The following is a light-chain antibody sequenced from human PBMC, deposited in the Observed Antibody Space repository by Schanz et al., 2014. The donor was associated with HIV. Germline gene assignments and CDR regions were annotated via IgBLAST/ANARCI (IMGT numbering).Light chain of an antibody. CDR3: QSYDSSLRASV. J-gene: IGLJ3*02. V-gene: IGLV1-40*01. CDR2: GNY. CDR1: SSNIGSNT. Sequence: QSVLTQPPSASGTPGQRVTISCSGSSSNIGSNTVNWYQQLPGTAPKLLIYGNYNRPSGVPDRFSGSKSGTSASLAITGLQAEDEADYYCQSYDSSLRASVFGGGTKLTVL.